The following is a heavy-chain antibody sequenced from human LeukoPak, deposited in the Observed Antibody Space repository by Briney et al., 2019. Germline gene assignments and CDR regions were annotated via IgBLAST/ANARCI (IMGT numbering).Heavy chain of an antibody. CDR2: IYYSGST. V-gene: IGHV4-59*08. J-gene: IGHJ4*02. Sequence: PSETLSLTCTVSGGSISSYYWSWIRQPPGKGLEWIGYIYYSGSTNYNPSLKSRVTISVDTSKNQFSLKVTSVTAADTAMYYCARAREPLLYTYYFEYWGQGSPVTVSS. D-gene: IGHD2-2*02. CDR1: GGSISSYY. CDR3: ARAREPLLYTYYFEY.